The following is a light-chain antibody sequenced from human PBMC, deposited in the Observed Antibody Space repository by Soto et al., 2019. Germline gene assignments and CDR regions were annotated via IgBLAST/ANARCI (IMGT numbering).Light chain of an antibody. V-gene: IGLV2-14*03. CDR1: SSDVGGYNY. J-gene: IGLJ3*02. CDR3: SSYTSRVV. CDR2: DVT. Sequence: QSALTQPASVSGSPGQSITISCTGTSSDVGGYNYVSWYQQHPGKAPKLLIYDVTNRPPGVSDDRFSGSKSGNTASLTISGLQAEDEADYYCSSYTSRVVFGGGIKLTVL.